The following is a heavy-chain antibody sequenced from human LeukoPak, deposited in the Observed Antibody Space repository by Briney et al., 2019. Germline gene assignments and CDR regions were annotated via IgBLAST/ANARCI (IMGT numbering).Heavy chain of an antibody. CDR2: ISGSGGST. CDR3: AKDHGYGQQGY. D-gene: IGHD5-18*01. CDR1: GFIFGDYW. J-gene: IGHJ4*02. Sequence: QPGGSLRLSCVASGFIFGDYWMRWVRQAPGKGLEWVSAISGSGGSTFYADSVKGRFTISRDNSKNTLYLQMNSLRAEDTALYYCAKDHGYGQQGYWGQGTLVTVSS. V-gene: IGHV3-23*01.